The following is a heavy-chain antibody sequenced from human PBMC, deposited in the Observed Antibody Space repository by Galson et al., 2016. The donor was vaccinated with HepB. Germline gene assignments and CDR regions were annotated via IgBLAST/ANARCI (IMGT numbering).Heavy chain of an antibody. V-gene: IGHV3-23*01. CDR2: VSGSGFIT. J-gene: IGHJ5*02. D-gene: IGHD3-3*01. Sequence: SLRLSCAASGFPFSSYAMSWVRQAPGKGLEWVSAVSGSGFITYYADSVKGRYIISRANSKNTLYLQINSRRADDTAVYYCARELVIIGTTHWFDPWGQGTRVTVSS. CDR3: ARELVIIGTTHWFDP. CDR1: GFPFSSYA.